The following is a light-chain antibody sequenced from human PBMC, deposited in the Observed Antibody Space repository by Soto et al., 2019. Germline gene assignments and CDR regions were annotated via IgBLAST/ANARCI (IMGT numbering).Light chain of an antibody. CDR1: QSVSMW. CDR2: DAS. Sequence: DIQMTQSPSTLSASVGDRVTINCRASQSVSMWVAWYQQKAGKAPKLLIYDASNLENGVPSRFSGSGYGTEFTLTTSSLXPDDFATYYCQQYRSFSPLTFGGGTKVDTK. J-gene: IGKJ4*01. CDR3: QQYRSFSPLT. V-gene: IGKV1-5*01.